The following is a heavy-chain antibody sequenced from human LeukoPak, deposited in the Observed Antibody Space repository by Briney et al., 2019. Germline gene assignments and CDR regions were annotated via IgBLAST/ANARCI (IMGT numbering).Heavy chain of an antibody. CDR1: GFTFSSHW. V-gene: IGHV3-74*01. CDR3: ARGSGIITGIDE. Sequence: GGSLRLSCAASGFTFSSHWMHWVRHAPGKGLVWVSRIKDDGSHTNYADSVKGRFTISRDNAKNTLSLQMNSLRAEDTAVYYCARGSGIITGIDEWGQGTLVTVSS. CDR2: IKDDGSHT. D-gene: IGHD6-25*01. J-gene: IGHJ4*02.